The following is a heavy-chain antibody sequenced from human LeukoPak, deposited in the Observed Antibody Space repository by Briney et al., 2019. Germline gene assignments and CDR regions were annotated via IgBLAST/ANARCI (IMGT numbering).Heavy chain of an antibody. CDR3: ARVITPYGMDV. J-gene: IGHJ6*02. CDR2: ISSSGSTI. D-gene: IGHD3-22*01. Sequence: GGSLRLSCAASGFTFSSYAMSWVRQAPGKGLEWVSAISSSGSTIYYADSVKGRFTISRDNAKNSLYLQMNSLRAEDTAVYYCARVITPYGMDVWGQGTTVTVSS. V-gene: IGHV3-48*03. CDR1: GFTFSSYA.